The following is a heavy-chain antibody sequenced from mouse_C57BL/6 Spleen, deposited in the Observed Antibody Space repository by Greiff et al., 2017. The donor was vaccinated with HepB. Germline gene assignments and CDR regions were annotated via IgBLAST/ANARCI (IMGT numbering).Heavy chain of an antibody. Sequence: VQLQESGPELVKPGASVKLSCKASGYTFTSYDINWVKQRPGQGLEWIGWIYPRDGSTKYNEKFKGKATLTVDTSSSTAYMELHSLTSEDSAVYFCARREAYGYNPMDYWGQGTSVTVSS. CDR2: IYPRDGST. CDR3: ARREAYGYNPMDY. V-gene: IGHV1-85*01. CDR1: GYTFTSYD. D-gene: IGHD6-5*01. J-gene: IGHJ4*01.